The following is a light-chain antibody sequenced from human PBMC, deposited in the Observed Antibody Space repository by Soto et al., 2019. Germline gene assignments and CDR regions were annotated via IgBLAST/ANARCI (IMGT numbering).Light chain of an antibody. CDR1: QSVSSSY. CDR2: GAS. V-gene: IGKV3-20*01. Sequence: IVLTHSPGTLSLSPGERATLSGRASQSVSSSYLAWYQQKPGQAPRLLIYGASSRATGIPDRFSGSGSGTDFTLTISRLEPEDVAVYYCQQYGSSPLTFGGGTKVDIK. CDR3: QQYGSSPLT. J-gene: IGKJ4*01.